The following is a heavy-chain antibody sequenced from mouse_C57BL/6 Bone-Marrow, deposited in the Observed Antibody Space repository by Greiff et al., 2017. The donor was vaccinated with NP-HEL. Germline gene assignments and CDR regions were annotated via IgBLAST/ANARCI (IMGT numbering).Heavy chain of an antibody. CDR3: ARQGGDYLYYYAMDY. CDR2: ISNGGGST. Sequence: EVQGVESGGGLVQPGGSLKLSCAASGFTFSDYYMYWVRQTPEKRLEWVAYISNGGGSTYYPDTVKGRFTISRDNAKNTLYLQMSRLKSEDTAMYYCARQGGDYLYYYAMDYWGQGTSVTVSS. J-gene: IGHJ4*01. CDR1: GFTFSDYY. V-gene: IGHV5-12*01. D-gene: IGHD2-4*01.